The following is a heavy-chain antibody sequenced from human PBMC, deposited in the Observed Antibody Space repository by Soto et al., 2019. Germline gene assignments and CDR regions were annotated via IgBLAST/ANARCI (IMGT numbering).Heavy chain of an antibody. CDR1: GYTFTSYG. D-gene: IGHD6-19*01. Sequence: QVQLVQSGAEVKKPGASVKVSCKASGYTFTSYGISWVRQAPGQGLEWMGWINAYNGKTNYAQKFQGRVTMTTHTATSTAYMELRSLRSDDTAVYYCARDPVAGTYFDYWGQGTLVTVSS. V-gene: IGHV1-18*01. CDR2: INAYNGKT. CDR3: ARDPVAGTYFDY. J-gene: IGHJ4*02.